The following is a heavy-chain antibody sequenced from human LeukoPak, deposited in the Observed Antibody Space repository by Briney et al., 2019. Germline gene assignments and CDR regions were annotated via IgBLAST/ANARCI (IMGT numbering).Heavy chain of an antibody. D-gene: IGHD3-10*01. Sequence: GGSLRLSCAASGFTFSNAWMSWVRQAPGKGLEWGGRIKSKTDGGTTDYAAPVKGRFTIPRDDSKNTLYLQMNSLKTEDTAVYYCTTDSGVWFGELLSPPFDYWGQGTLVTVSS. CDR2: IKSKTDGGTT. CDR3: TTDSGVWFGELLSPPFDY. V-gene: IGHV3-15*01. J-gene: IGHJ4*02. CDR1: GFTFSNAW.